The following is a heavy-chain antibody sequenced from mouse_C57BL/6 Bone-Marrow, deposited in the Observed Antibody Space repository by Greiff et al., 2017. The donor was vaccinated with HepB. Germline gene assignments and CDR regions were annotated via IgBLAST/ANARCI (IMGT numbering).Heavy chain of an antibody. CDR1: GFNIKNTY. V-gene: IGHV14-3*01. Sequence: VQLQQSVAELVRPGASVKLSCTASGFNIKNTYMHWVKQRPEPGLEWIGRIDPANGNTKYAPKFQGKATITAATSSNTAYLQLSGQTAEDTAIYYCASDYYGSSLFAYWGQGTLVTVSA. CDR3: ASDYYGSSLFAY. J-gene: IGHJ3*01. CDR2: IDPANGNT. D-gene: IGHD1-1*01.